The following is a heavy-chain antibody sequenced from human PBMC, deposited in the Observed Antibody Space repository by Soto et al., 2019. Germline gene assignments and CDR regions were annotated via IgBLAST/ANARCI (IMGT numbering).Heavy chain of an antibody. J-gene: IGHJ4*02. CDR2: IYYSGST. D-gene: IGHD6-19*01. V-gene: IGHV4-59*01. CDR3: ARSGYSSGWYREGFDY. CDR1: GIPFSTSA. Sequence: PGGSLRLSCVGSGIPFSTSAMNWVRQHPGKGLEWIGYIYYSGSTNYNPSLKSRVTISVDTSKNQFSLKLSSVTAADTAVYYCARSGYSSGWYREGFDYWGQGTLVTVSS.